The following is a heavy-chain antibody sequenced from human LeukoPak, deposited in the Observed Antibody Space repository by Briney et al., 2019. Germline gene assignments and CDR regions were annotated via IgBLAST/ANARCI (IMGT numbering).Heavy chain of an antibody. CDR1: GFTFSSYG. D-gene: IGHD3-10*01. V-gene: IGHV3-23*01. Sequence: GGSLRLSCAASGFTFSSYGVHWVRQAPGKGLEWVSAISGSGGSTYYADSVKGRFTISRDNSKNTLYLQMNSLRAEDTAVYYCAKGIGYGSGGNDAFDIWGQGTMVTVSS. CDR2: ISGSGGST. J-gene: IGHJ3*02. CDR3: AKGIGYGSGGNDAFDI.